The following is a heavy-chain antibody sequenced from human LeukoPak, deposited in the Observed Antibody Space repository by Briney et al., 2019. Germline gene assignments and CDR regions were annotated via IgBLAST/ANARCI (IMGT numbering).Heavy chain of an antibody. J-gene: IGHJ6*03. CDR1: GGSVSGYF. CDR3: ARESRHNWGDGCYMDV. D-gene: IGHD1-1*01. CDR2: IFNNGGA. Sequence: PSETLSLTCAVSGGSVSGYFWVWVRQPAGEGLEWIGRIFNNGGADYNPSLRSRLTLSLDTSKNQISLKLISLTAADTAVYYCARESRHNWGDGCYMDVWGKGTTVTVTS. V-gene: IGHV4-4*07.